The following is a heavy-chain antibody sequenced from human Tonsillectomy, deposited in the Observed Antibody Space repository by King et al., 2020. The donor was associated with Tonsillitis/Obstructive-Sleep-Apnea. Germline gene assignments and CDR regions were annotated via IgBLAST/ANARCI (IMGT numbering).Heavy chain of an antibody. V-gene: IGHV3-30*18. J-gene: IGHJ3*02. CDR1: GFTFSSYG. Sequence: VQLVESGGGVVQPGRSLRLSCAASGFTFSSYGMHWVRQAPGKGLEWVAVISYDGSNKYYADSVKGRFTISRDNSKNTLYLQMNSLRAEDTAVYYCAKPIFDDDSSGYYYGDAFDIWGQGTMVTVSS. D-gene: IGHD3-22*01. CDR3: AKPIFDDDSSGYYYGDAFDI. CDR2: ISYDGSNK.